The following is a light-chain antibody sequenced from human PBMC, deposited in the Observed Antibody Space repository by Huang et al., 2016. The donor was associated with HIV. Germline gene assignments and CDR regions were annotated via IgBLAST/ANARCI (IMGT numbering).Light chain of an antibody. CDR2: AAS. J-gene: IGKJ1*01. CDR1: QTINNY. V-gene: IGKV1-39*01. CDR3: QQTYSAVT. Sequence: DIQMTQSPSSLSASVGDRVTITCRASQTINNYLNWYHQKPGKAPKLLIYAASSLQSGVPSRFGGSGSGTEFTLTISSLQLEDFATYYCQQTYSAVTFGQGTKVEIK.